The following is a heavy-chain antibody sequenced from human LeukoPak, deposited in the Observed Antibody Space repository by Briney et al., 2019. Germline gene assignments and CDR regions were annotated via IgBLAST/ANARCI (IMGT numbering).Heavy chain of an antibody. Sequence: PGGSLRLSCAASGFTVSSSYISWVRQAPGKGLEWVSVIYAGDSTYYADSVKGRFIISRDNSKNTVYLQMDSLRAEDTVVYYCARDSADCSGGSCYFDYWGQGTLVTVSS. CDR1: GFTVSSSY. D-gene: IGHD2-15*01. J-gene: IGHJ4*02. CDR3: ARDSADCSGGSCYFDY. CDR2: IYAGDST. V-gene: IGHV3-53*01.